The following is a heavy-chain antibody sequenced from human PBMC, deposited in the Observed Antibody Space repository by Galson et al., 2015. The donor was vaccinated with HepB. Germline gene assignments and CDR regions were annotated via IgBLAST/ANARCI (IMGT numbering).Heavy chain of an antibody. CDR2: ISSSSSYI. CDR1: GFTFSSYS. CDR3: ARDSGGYSSSLLFYYYGMDV. D-gene: IGHD5-18*01. Sequence: SLRLSCAASGFTFSSYSMNWVRQAPGKGLEWVSSISSSSSYIYYADSVKGRFTISRDNAKNSLYLQMNSLRAEDTAVYYCARDSGGYSSSLLFYYYGMDVWGQGTTVTVSS. J-gene: IGHJ6*02. V-gene: IGHV3-21*01.